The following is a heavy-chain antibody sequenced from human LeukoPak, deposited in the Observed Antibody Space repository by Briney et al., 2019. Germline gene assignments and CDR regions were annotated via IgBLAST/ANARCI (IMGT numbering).Heavy chain of an antibody. CDR2: IDLSGSTL. Sequence: EPGGSLRLSCAASGFTFSSYTMNWVRQAPGKGLEWVSYIDLSGSTLYYVDSVKGRFTVSRDNAKNSLYLQMNSLRAEDTAVYYCARAGGDYGDYLDYWGQGTLVTVSS. J-gene: IGHJ4*02. CDR3: ARAGGDYGDYLDY. CDR1: GFTFSSYT. D-gene: IGHD4-17*01. V-gene: IGHV3-48*04.